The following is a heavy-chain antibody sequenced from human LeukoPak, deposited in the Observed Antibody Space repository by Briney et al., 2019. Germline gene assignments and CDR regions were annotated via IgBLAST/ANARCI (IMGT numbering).Heavy chain of an antibody. CDR2: IKEDGSQK. V-gene: IGHV3-7*01. CDR1: GLTFSNYW. J-gene: IGHJ4*02. Sequence: GGSLRLSCAASGLTFSNYWMTWVRQAPGKGLEWVANIKEDGSQKYYVDSVRGRFTISRDNAGNSLYLQMNSLTVEDTAVYYCVRYRREGLYYFDYWGQGTLVTVSS. CDR3: VRYRREGLYYFDY.